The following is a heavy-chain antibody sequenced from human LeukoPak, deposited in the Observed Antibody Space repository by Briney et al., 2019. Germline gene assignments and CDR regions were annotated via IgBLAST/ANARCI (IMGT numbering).Heavy chain of an antibody. J-gene: IGHJ5*02. CDR1: GGTFISYA. CDR3: ARGMVATVTRHNNWFDP. Sequence: ASVQVSCYASGGTFISYAISCVLQDPGQGREWMVTIMWIFGIANYAQKFQGRVTITADKSTSTAYMELSSLRSEDTAVYYCARGMVATVTRHNNWFDPWGQGTLVTVSS. D-gene: IGHD5-12*01. V-gene: IGHV1-69*04. CDR2: IMWIFGIA.